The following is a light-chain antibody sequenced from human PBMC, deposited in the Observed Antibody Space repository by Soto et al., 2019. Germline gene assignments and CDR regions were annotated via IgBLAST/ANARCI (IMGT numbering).Light chain of an antibody. J-gene: IGKJ1*01. Sequence: DTQMTQSPSSLSASVRDRVTITCRASQGISNYLAWYQQKPGKVPKLLIYAASTLQSGVPSRFSGSGSGTDFTLTISSLQPEDVATYYCQKYDSAPWTCGQGTKVEIK. V-gene: IGKV1-27*01. CDR1: QGISNY. CDR3: QKYDSAPWT. CDR2: AAS.